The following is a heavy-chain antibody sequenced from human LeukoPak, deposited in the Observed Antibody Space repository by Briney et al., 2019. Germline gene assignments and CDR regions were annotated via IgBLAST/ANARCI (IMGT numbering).Heavy chain of an antibody. CDR1: GYTFTDFY. D-gene: IGHD3-3*01. J-gene: IGHJ4*02. Sequence: GASVKVFCKASGYTFTDFYMHWVRQAPGQGLEWMGWIKPNSGGTTYARKYQGRATMTRDTSISTAYMELSRLRSDDTAVYYCARAATKTIFGVVITPDLFDYWGQGTLVTVSS. CDR3: ARAATKTIFGVVITPDLFDY. CDR2: IKPNSGGT. V-gene: IGHV1-2*02.